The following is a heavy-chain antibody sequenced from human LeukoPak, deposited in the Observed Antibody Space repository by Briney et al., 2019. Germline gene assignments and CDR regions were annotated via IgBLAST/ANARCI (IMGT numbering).Heavy chain of an antibody. J-gene: IGHJ6*03. V-gene: IGHV3-11*04. CDR1: GFTFSDYY. CDR2: ISSSGSTI. Sequence: GGSLRLSCAASGFTFSDYYMSWIRQAPGKGLEWVSYISSSGSTIYYADSVKGRFTISRDNAKNSLYLQMNSLRAEDTAVYYCARDQIFGVVIGNFMDVWGKGTTVTVSS. CDR3: ARDQIFGVVIGNFMDV. D-gene: IGHD3-3*01.